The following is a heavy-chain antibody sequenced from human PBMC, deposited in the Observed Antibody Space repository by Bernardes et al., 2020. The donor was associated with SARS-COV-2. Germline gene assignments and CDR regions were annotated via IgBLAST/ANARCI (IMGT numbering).Heavy chain of an antibody. CDR2: ISADGRDT. J-gene: IGHJ4*02. CDR3: STTLRIRDRPLRELFTSRDF. Sequence: GGSLRLSCEAFGLALGITTVTWVRQAPGKGLEWVSGISADGRDTFYAETVKGRFTISRNDSINTIYLHLRSLRVEDTAVYYCSTTLRIRDRPLRELFTSRDFWGQGTRVTVSS. D-gene: IGHD1-7*01. V-gene: IGHV3-23*01. CDR1: GLALGITT.